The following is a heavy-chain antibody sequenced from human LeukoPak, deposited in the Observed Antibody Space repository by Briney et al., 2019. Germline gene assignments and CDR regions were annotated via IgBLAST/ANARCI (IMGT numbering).Heavy chain of an antibody. CDR1: GFTFSTYG. CDR3: AKRLYYDSGSYSAFDY. Sequence: GGSLRLSCAASGFTFSTYGINWVRQAPGKGLEWVAFIRYDGSDEYYADSVKGRFTISRDNSKETLYLQVNSLRAEDTAVYYCAKRLYYDSGSYSAFDYWGPGTLVTVSS. CDR2: IRYDGSDE. V-gene: IGHV3-30*02. J-gene: IGHJ4*02. D-gene: IGHD3-10*01.